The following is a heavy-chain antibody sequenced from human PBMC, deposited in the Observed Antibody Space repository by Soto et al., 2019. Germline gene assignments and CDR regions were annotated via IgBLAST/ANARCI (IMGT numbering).Heavy chain of an antibody. CDR1: GFTFSSYS. J-gene: IGHJ3*02. Sequence: EVQLVESGGGLVQPGGSLRLSCAASGFTFSSYSMNWVRQAPGKGLGWVSYISGGGSTIYYADSVKGRFTISRGNAKNSLYLQMNSLRAEDTAVYYCARDGVIGGVKMSAFDIWGQGTMVTVSS. CDR3: ARDGVIGGVKMSAFDI. V-gene: IGHV3-48*01. CDR2: ISGGGSTI. D-gene: IGHD1-26*01.